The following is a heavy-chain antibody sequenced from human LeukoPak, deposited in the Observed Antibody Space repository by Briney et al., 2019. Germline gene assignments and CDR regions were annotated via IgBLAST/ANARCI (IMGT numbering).Heavy chain of an antibody. CDR1: GLTFSSYA. J-gene: IGHJ4*02. CDR3: AKLRSSSWTAYFFDY. V-gene: IGHV3-23*01. D-gene: IGHD6-13*01. CDR2: ISGSGDST. Sequence: GGSLRLSCAASGLTFSSYAMSWVRQAPGKGLEWVSVISGSGDSTYYADSVKGRFTISRDNSKNTLYLQMNSLRAEDTAVYYCAKLRSSSWTAYFFDYWGQGTLVTVSS.